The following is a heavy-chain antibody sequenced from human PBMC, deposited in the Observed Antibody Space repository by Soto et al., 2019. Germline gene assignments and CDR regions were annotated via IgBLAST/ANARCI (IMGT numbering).Heavy chain of an antibody. V-gene: IGHV5-51*01. CDR2: IYPGDSDT. J-gene: IGHJ4*02. CDR3: ARPSYSSSWNDFPYYFDY. D-gene: IGHD6-6*01. CDR1: GYSFTSYW. Sequence: PGESLKISCKGSGYSFTSYWIGWVRQMPGKGLEWMGIIYPGDSDTRYSPSFQGQVTISADKSISTAYLQWSSLKASDTAMYYCARPSYSSSWNDFPYYFDYWGQGTLVTVSS.